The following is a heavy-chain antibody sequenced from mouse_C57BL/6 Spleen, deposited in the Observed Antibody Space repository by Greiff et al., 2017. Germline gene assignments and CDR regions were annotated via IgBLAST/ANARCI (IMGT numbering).Heavy chain of an antibody. J-gene: IGHJ3*01. D-gene: IGHD3-2*02. V-gene: IGHV1-81*01. CDR1: GYTFTSYG. CDR3: ARPAQATFAY. Sequence: QVQLKESGAELARPGASVKLSCKASGYTFTSYGISWVKQRTGQGLEWIGEIYPRSGNTYYNEKFKGKATLTADKSSSTAYMELRSLTSEDSAVYFCARPAQATFAYWGQGTLVTVSA. CDR2: IYPRSGNT.